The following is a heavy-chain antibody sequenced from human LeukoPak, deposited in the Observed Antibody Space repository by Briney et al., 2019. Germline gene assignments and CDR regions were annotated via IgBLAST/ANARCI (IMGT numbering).Heavy chain of an antibody. CDR2: IYHSGST. CDR3: ARSWWDYYDSSGPRAGYYFDY. V-gene: IGHV4-38-2*02. Sequence: PSETLSLTCTVSGYSISSGYYWGWIRQPPGKGLEWIGSIYHSGSTYYNPSLKSRVTISVDTSKNQFSLKLSSVTAADTAVYYCARSWWDYYDSSGPRAGYYFDYWGQGTLVTVSS. J-gene: IGHJ4*02. D-gene: IGHD3-22*01. CDR1: GYSISSGYY.